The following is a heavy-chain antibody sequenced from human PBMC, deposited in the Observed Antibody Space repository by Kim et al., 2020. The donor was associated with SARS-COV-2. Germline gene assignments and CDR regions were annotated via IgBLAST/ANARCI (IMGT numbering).Heavy chain of an antibody. CDR3: AKDPSHYDILTGYSFD. CDR1: GFTFSSYA. J-gene: IGHJ4*02. CDR2: ISGSGGST. V-gene: IGHV3-23*01. D-gene: IGHD3-9*01. Sequence: GGSLRLSCAASGFTFSSYAMSWVRQAPGKGLEWVSAISGSGGSTYYADSVKGRFTISRDNSKNTLYLQMNSLRAEDTAGYYCAKDPSHYDILTGYSFDWGQGTLVTVSS.